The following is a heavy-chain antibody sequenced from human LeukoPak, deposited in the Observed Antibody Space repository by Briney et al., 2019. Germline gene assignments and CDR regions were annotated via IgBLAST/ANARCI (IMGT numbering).Heavy chain of an antibody. D-gene: IGHD3-22*01. V-gene: IGHV4-31*03. Sequence: SQTLSLTCTVSGGSISSGGYYWSCTRQHPGKGLEWIEYIYYSGSTYYNPSLKSRVTISVDTSKNQFSLKLSSVTAADTAVYYCARWASYYYDSSGRFDYWGQGTLVTVSS. CDR2: IYYSGST. J-gene: IGHJ4*02. CDR3: ARWASYYYDSSGRFDY. CDR1: GGSISSGGYY.